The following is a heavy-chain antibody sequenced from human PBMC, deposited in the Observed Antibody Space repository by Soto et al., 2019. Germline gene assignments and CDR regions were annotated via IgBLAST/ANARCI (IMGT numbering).Heavy chain of an antibody. CDR2: ISGSGGST. D-gene: IGHD1-7*01. CDR1: GFTFSSYA. CDR3: AKDGSSLELRKFDY. J-gene: IGHJ4*02. V-gene: IGHV3-23*01. Sequence: GGSLRLSCAASGFTFSSYAVSWVRQAPGKGLEWVSAISGSGGSTYYADSVKGRFTISRDNSKNTLYLQMNSLRAEDTAVYYCAKDGSSLELRKFDYWGQGTLVTVSS.